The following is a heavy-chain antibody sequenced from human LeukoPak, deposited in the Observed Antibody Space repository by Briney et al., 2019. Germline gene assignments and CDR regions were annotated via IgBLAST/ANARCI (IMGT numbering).Heavy chain of an antibody. V-gene: IGHV3-7*01. J-gene: IGHJ4*02. CDR3: ARVPFDYGDYVFDY. CDR1: GFTFTEHW. Sequence: GGSLRLSCAASGFTFTEHWMSWVRQAPGKGLEWVANIKQDGSEKYYVDSVKGRFTISRDNAKNSLYLQMNSLRAEDTAVYYCARVPFDYGDYVFDYWGQGTLVTVSS. CDR2: IKQDGSEK. D-gene: IGHD4-17*01.